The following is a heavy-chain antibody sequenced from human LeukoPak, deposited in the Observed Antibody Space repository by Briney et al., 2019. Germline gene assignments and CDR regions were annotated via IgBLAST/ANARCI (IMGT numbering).Heavy chain of an antibody. J-gene: IGHJ6*02. Sequence: SETLSLTCTVSGLSISSYYWSWIRQPAGKGLEWLGRIYTSGSTNYNPSLKSRVTMSVDTSKNQFSLKLSSVTAADTAVYYCARVWEANYGDHNYYGMDVWGQGTTVTVSS. V-gene: IGHV4-4*07. D-gene: IGHD4-17*01. CDR3: ARVWEANYGDHNYYGMDV. CDR1: GLSISSYY. CDR2: IYTSGST.